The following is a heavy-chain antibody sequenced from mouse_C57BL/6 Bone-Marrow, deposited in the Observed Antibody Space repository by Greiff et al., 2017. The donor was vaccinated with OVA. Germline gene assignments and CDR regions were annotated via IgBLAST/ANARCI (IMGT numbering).Heavy chain of an antibody. CDR1: GFTFSSYA. D-gene: IGHD3-2*02. J-gene: IGHJ3*01. Sequence: EVHLVESGGGLVKPGGSLKLSCAASGFTFSSYAMSWVRQTPEKRLEWVATISDGGSYTYYPDNVKGRFTISRDNAKNNLYLQMSHLKSEDTAMYYCARDRKLRLWGQGTLVTVSA. CDR2: ISDGGSYT. V-gene: IGHV5-4*01. CDR3: ARDRKLRL.